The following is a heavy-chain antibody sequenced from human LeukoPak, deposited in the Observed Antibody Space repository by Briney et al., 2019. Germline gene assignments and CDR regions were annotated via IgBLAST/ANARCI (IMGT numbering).Heavy chain of an antibody. Sequence: PSETLSLTCTVSGYSIGNGYFWGWIRPPPGKGLEWIGNIYRTGTTFYNPSLQSRVSMSVDTSKNEFSLKVRSVTAADTAVYYCARSYYVDLYYYYYMDVWGKGTTVTVSS. CDR3: ARSYYVDLYYYYYMDV. J-gene: IGHJ6*03. D-gene: IGHD3-16*01. CDR1: GYSIGNGYF. V-gene: IGHV4-38-2*02. CDR2: IYRTGTT.